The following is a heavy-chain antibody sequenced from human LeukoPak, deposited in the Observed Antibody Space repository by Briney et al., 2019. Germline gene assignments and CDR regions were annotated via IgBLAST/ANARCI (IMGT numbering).Heavy chain of an antibody. J-gene: IGHJ3*02. CDR2: IYYSGST. Sequence: SETLSLTCTVSGASISSSTYYWGWICQPPGKGLEWIGSIYYSGSTYYNPSLKSRVTVSVDPSKNQFSLKLTSVTAADTAVYYCARDLRERTPLGAFDIWGQGTMVTVSS. CDR1: GASISSSTYY. V-gene: IGHV4-39*07. D-gene: IGHD1-1*01. CDR3: ARDLRERTPLGAFDI.